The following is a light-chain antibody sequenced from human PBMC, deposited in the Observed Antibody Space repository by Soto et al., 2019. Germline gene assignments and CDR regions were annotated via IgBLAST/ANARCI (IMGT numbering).Light chain of an antibody. CDR2: KAS. CDR1: QTISSW. Sequence: DIQMTQSPSTLSGSVGDRVTISCRARQTISSWLAWYQQKPGKAPKLLIYKASTLKSGVPSRFSGSGSGTEFTLTISSLQPDDFATYYCQHYNSYSEAFGQGTKGDIK. CDR3: QHYNSYSEA. V-gene: IGKV1-5*03. J-gene: IGKJ1*01.